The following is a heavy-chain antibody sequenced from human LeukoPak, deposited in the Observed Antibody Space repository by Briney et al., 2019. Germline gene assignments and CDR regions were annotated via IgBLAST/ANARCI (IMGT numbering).Heavy chain of an antibody. CDR1: GYSISRGYY. CDR3: ARAGWIITSGIDY. CDR2: IYHTGST. J-gene: IGHJ4*02. D-gene: IGHD3-10*01. Sequence: SETLSLTCGVSGYSISRGYYWAWMRQPPGKGLEWIGTIYHTGSTYYTPSLGSRVTISVDTSKNEFSLNLNSVTAADTAVYYCARAGWIITSGIDYWGQGALVTVSS. V-gene: IGHV4-38-2*01.